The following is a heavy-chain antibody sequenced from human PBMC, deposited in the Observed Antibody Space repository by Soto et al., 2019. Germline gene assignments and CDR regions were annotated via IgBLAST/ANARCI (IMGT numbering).Heavy chain of an antibody. CDR2: ISSSSSTI. CDR3: ARGPATNDFWSGFEYYYYMDV. J-gene: IGHJ6*03. CDR1: GFTFSSYS. V-gene: IGHV3-48*01. Sequence: EVQLVESGGGLVQPGGSLRLSCAASGFTFSSYSMNWVRQAPGKGLEWVSYISSSSSTIYYADSVKGRFTISRDNAKNYLYLQMNSLRAEDTAVYYCARGPATNDFWSGFEYYYYMDVWGKGTTVTVSS. D-gene: IGHD3-3*01.